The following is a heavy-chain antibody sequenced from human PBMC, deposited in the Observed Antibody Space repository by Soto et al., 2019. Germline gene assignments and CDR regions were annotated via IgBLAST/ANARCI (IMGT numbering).Heavy chain of an antibody. CDR2: IWYDGSVK. D-gene: IGHD2-21*01. V-gene: IGHV3-33*01. J-gene: IGHJ4*01. Sequence: PVGSLRLSCAASGFTFGTYGMHWVRQAPGKGLEWVAGIWYDGSVKTYADSVKGRFSISRDNSQNTLYLQLNTLRAEDTAVYYCARSDCGGQCPCDYWGQGTLVTVSS. CDR1: GFTFGTYG. CDR3: ARSDCGGQCPCDY.